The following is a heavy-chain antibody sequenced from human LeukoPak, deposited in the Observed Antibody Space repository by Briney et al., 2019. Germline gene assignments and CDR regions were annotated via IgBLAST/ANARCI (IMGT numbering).Heavy chain of an antibody. J-gene: IGHJ6*03. V-gene: IGHV3-7*01. CDR1: GFTFSSYW. Sequence: GGSLGLSCAASGFTFSSYWMSWVRQAPGKGLEWVANIKQDGSEKYYVDSVKGRFTISRDNAKNSLYLQMNSLRAEDTAVYYCASGATVTTLYYYYYMDVWGKGTTVTVSS. D-gene: IGHD4-11*01. CDR2: IKQDGSEK. CDR3: ASGATVTTLYYYYYMDV.